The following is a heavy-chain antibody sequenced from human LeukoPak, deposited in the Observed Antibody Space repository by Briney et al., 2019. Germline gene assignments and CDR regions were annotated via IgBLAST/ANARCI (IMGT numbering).Heavy chain of an antibody. V-gene: IGHV4-30-4*01. CDR3: AGLLLTAIPRGS. D-gene: IGHD2-21*02. Sequence: SETLSLTCTVSNGSINSGDYYWNWIRQPPGKGLEWIGYIYYSGSTFYNPSLKSRVTVSIDTSKNQFSLKLKSVTAADTAVYYCAGLLLTAIPRGSWGQGTLVTVSS. CDR1: NGSINSGDYY. J-gene: IGHJ5*02. CDR2: IYYSGST.